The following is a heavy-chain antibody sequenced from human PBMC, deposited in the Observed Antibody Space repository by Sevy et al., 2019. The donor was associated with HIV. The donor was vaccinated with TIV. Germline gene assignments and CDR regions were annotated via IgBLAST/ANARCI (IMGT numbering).Heavy chain of an antibody. V-gene: IGHV3-30-3*01. CDR3: ARDGGGRGFDY. J-gene: IGHJ4*02. D-gene: IGHD3-16*01. CDR1: GFTFSSYA. CDR2: ISYDGSNK. Sequence: GGSPRLSCAASGFTFSSYAMHWVRQAPGKGLEWVAVISYDGSNKYYADSVKGRFTISRDNSKNTLYLQMNSLRAEDTAVYYCARDGGGRGFDYWGQGTLVTVSS.